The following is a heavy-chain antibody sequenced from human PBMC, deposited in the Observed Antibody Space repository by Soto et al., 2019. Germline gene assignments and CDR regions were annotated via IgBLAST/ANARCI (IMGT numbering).Heavy chain of an antibody. CDR3: ASPSYGSGSYY. J-gene: IGHJ4*02. CDR1: GYTFSNYL. CDR2: INAGNGHT. D-gene: IGHD3-10*01. V-gene: IGHV1-3*01. Sequence: QVQLVQSGAEVKKPGASVKVSCKASGYTFSNYLLHWVRQAPGQGLEWMGWINAGNGHTNYSQKFQGRVTFTRDTSATTAYIELSSLRSEDTAVYYCASPSYGSGSYYWGQGTLVTVSS.